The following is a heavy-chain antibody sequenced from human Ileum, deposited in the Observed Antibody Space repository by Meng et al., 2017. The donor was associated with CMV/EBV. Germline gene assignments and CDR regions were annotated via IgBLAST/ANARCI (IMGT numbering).Heavy chain of an antibody. J-gene: IGHJ6*02. Sequence: ASVKVSCKASGYTFTGYYMHWVRQAPGQGLEWMGWINPSSGDTKYAQKFQDRVTMTRDMSINTAYMELSRLRSDDTAVYYCARDKCDSDCQLGLLDSWGQGTTVTVSS. CDR2: INPSSGDT. CDR1: GYTFTGYY. CDR3: ARDKCDSDCQLGLLDS. V-gene: IGHV1-2*02. D-gene: IGHD2-21*01.